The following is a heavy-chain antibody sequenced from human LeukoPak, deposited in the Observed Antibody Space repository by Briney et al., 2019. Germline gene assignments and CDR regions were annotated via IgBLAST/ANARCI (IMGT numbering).Heavy chain of an antibody. D-gene: IGHD6-6*01. V-gene: IGHV3-74*01. CDR1: GFTFSSYW. Sequence: GGSLRLSCAASGFTFSSYWMHWVRQAPGKGLVWVSRINTDGSSTSYADSVKGRFTISRDNAKNTLYLQMNSLRAEDTAVYYCARYYPSGSSPFDYWGQGTLVTVSS. CDR3: ARYYPSGSSPFDY. CDR2: INTDGSST. J-gene: IGHJ4*02.